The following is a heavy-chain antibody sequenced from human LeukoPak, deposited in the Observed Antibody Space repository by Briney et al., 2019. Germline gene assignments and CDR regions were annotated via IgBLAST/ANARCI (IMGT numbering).Heavy chain of an antibody. CDR1: GYTFTSYD. CDR2: MNPNSGNT. Sequence: ASVKVSCKASGYTFTSYDINWVREATGQGLEWMGWMNPNSGNTGYAQKFQGRVTMTRNTSISTAYMELSSLRSEDTAVYYCARGRTIFGVDIDYWGQGTLVTVSS. V-gene: IGHV1-8*01. J-gene: IGHJ4*02. D-gene: IGHD3-3*01. CDR3: ARGRTIFGVDIDY.